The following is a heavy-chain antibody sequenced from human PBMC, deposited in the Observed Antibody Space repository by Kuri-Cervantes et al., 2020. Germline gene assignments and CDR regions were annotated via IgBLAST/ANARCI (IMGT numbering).Heavy chain of an antibody. CDR3: TTDKELYYDFWSGYYRTFDY. CDR1: GFTFSSYA. V-gene: IGHV3-15*01. Sequence: GESLKISCAASGFTFSSYAMCWVRQAPGKGLEWVGRIKSKTDGGTTDYAAPVKGRFTISRDDSKNTLYLQMNSLKTEDTAVYYCTTDKELYYDFWSGYYRTFDYWGQGTLVTVSS. J-gene: IGHJ4*02. D-gene: IGHD3-3*01. CDR2: IKSKTDGGTT.